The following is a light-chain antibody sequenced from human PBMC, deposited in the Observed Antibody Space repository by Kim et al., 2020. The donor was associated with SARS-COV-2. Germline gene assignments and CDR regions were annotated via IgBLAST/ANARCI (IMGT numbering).Light chain of an antibody. Sequence: DIQMTQSPSTVSASIGDRVTMTCRASQDILDYLAWFQQKPGQAPRPLIYGASILHRGVPSRFRGGASGTDFSLTISGLQPEDFAIYYCQQYKTVPFTFGRGTKVDIK. V-gene: IGKV1-16*01. CDR3: QQYKTVPFT. CDR2: GAS. CDR1: QDILDY. J-gene: IGKJ2*01.